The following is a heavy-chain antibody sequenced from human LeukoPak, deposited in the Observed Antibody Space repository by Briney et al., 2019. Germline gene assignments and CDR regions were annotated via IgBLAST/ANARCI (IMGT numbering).Heavy chain of an antibody. CDR3: ARDFGYVDYFFDD. J-gene: IGHJ4*02. Sequence: PSETLSLTCTVSGGSISSYYWSWIRQPAGPGREWIGRLHTSGSTHYNPSLKSRVTMSVDTSKTQFSLKLSSVTAADTAVYYCARDFGYVDYFFDDWGQGTLVTVSS. CDR2: LHTSGST. CDR1: GGSISSYY. D-gene: IGHD4-17*01. V-gene: IGHV4-4*07.